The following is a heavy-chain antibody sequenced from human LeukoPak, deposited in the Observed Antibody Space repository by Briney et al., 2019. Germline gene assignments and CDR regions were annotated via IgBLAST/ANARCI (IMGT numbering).Heavy chain of an antibody. CDR3: ARSSSYDSSGYYSPFDY. Sequence: GESLQISCQGSGSSFTGYWIGWVRQLPGKGLEWMGIIYPGDSDTRYSPSFQGQVTISADKSISTAYLQWSSLKASDTAMYYCARSSSYDSSGYYSPFDYWGQGTLVTVSS. CDR1: GSSFTGYW. D-gene: IGHD3-22*01. V-gene: IGHV5-51*01. J-gene: IGHJ4*02. CDR2: IYPGDSDT.